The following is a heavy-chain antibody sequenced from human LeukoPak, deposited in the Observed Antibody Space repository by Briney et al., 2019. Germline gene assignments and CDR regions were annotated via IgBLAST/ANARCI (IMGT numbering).Heavy chain of an antibody. D-gene: IGHD5-24*01. Sequence: GASVKVSCKASGYTFTGYYMHWVRQAPGQGLEWMGWINPNSGGTNYAQKFQGRVTTTRDTSISTAYMELSRLRSDDTAVYYCARGERWLQLMFDYWGQGTLVTVSS. CDR3: ARGERWLQLMFDY. J-gene: IGHJ4*02. V-gene: IGHV1-2*02. CDR1: GYTFTGYY. CDR2: INPNSGGT.